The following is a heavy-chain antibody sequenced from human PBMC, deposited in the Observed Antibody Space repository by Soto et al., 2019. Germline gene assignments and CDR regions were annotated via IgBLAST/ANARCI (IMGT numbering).Heavy chain of an antibody. CDR2: IYPGDSHT. CDR3: ARGYYDNSGYYDY. D-gene: IGHD3-22*01. Sequence: HVESLKISCNGSGYSFTSYWIAWVRQMPGKGPEWMGIIYPGDSHTRYSPSFQGQVTISADKSISTAYLQWSSLKASDTAMYYCARGYYDNSGYYDYWGQGTLVTVS. V-gene: IGHV5-51*01. CDR1: GYSFTSYW. J-gene: IGHJ4*02.